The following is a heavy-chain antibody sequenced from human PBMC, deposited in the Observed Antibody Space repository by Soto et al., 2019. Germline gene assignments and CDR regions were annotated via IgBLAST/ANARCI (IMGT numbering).Heavy chain of an antibody. J-gene: IGHJ3*02. V-gene: IGHV4-61*01. CDR1: GGSISSGSYY. CDR2: IYYSGST. CDR3: ASEVVDDAFDI. Sequence: SETLSLTCTVSGGSISSGSYYWSWIRQPPGKGLEWIGYIYYSGSTNYNPSLKSRVTISVDTSKNQFSLKLSSVTAADTAVYYCASEVVDDAFDIWGQGTMVTVSS. D-gene: IGHD2-15*01.